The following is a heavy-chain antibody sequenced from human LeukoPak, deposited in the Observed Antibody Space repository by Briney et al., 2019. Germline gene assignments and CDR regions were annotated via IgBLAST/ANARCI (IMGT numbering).Heavy chain of an antibody. CDR3: ARQLGYSYGNDY. CDR2: IYYSGST. Sequence: SETLSLTCTVSGGSISSYYWSWIRQPPGKGLEWIGYIYYSGSTNYNPSHKSRVTISVDTSKNQFSLKLSSVTAADTAVYYCARQLGYSYGNDYWGQGTLVTVSS. V-gene: IGHV4-59*08. CDR1: GGSISSYY. D-gene: IGHD5-18*01. J-gene: IGHJ4*02.